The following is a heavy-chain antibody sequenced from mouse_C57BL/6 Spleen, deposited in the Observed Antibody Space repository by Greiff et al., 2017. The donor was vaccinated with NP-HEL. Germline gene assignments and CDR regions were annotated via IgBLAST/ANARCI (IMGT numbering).Heavy chain of an antibody. D-gene: IGHD4-1*01. Sequence: EVKLVESEGGLVQPGSSMKLSCTASGFTFSDYYMAWVRQVPEKGLEWVANINYDGSSTYYLDSLKSRFIISRDNAKNILYLQMSSLKSEDTATYYCARVGWDVWYFDVWGTGTTVTVSS. J-gene: IGHJ1*03. V-gene: IGHV5-16*01. CDR2: INYDGSST. CDR1: GFTFSDYY. CDR3: ARVGWDVWYFDV.